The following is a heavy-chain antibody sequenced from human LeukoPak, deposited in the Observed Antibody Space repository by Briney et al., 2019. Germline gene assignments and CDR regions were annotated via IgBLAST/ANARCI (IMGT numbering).Heavy chain of an antibody. J-gene: IGHJ4*02. CDR3: AKRGLNPDYYDSSGYQVYFDY. D-gene: IGHD3-22*01. CDR1: GFTFSSYG. Sequence: GGSLRLSCAASGFTFSSYGMSWVRQAPGKGLEWVSAISGSGGSTYYADSVKGRFTISRDNSKNTLYLQMNSLRAEDTAVYYCAKRGLNPDYYDSSGYQVYFDYWGQGTLVTVSS. CDR2: ISGSGGST. V-gene: IGHV3-23*01.